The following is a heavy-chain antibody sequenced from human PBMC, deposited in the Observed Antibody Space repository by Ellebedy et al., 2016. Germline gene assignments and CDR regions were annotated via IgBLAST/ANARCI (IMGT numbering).Heavy chain of an antibody. CDR3: ARESGVYATYSGSYAY. J-gene: IGHJ4*02. D-gene: IGHD1-26*01. CDR2: ISAYNGNT. V-gene: IGHV1-18*01. CDR1: GYTFTSYG. Sequence: ASVKVSXXASGYTFTSYGISWVRQAPGQGLEWMGWISAYNGNTNYAQKFQGRVTITRDTSTSTAYMELRSLRSDDTAVYYCARESGVYATYSGSYAYWGQGTLVTVSS.